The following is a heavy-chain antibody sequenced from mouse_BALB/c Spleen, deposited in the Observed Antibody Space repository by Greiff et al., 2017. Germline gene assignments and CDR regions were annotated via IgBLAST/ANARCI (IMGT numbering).Heavy chain of an antibody. CDR3: TRGVQLGLPAWFAY. Sequence: EVKLVESGGGLVQPGGSMKLSCVASGFTFSNYWMNWVRQSPEKGLEWVAEIRLKSNNYATHYAESVKGRFTISRDDSKSSVYLQMNNLRAEDTGIYYCTRGVQLGLPAWFAYWGQGTLVTVAA. CDR1: GFTFSNYW. V-gene: IGHV6-6*02. D-gene: IGHD3-1*01. CDR2: IRLKSNNYAT. J-gene: IGHJ3*01.